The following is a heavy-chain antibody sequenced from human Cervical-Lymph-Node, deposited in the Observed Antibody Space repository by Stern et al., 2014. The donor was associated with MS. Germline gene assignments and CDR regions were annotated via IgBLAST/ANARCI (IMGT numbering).Heavy chain of an antibody. J-gene: IGHJ6*02. CDR3: ARGPTYNWNDVRFPDRFGLDV. Sequence: VQLVESGGGLVKPGGSLRLSCAASGFTFKDYNMKWIRQAPGKGLEWVSYISTSGSIKYYAESVKGRFTISRDNAKKSLYMQMNNLRAEDTAVYYCARGPTYNWNDVRFPDRFGLDVWGQGTTVIVSS. D-gene: IGHD1-20*01. V-gene: IGHV3-11*01. CDR1: GFTFKDYN. CDR2: ISTSGSIK.